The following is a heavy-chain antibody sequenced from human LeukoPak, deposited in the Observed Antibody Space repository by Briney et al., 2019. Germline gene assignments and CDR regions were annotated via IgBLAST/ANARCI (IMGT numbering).Heavy chain of an antibody. J-gene: IGHJ3*02. V-gene: IGHV3-23*01. Sequence: GGSLRLSCAASGFTFSSYAMSWVRQAPGRGLEWVSASSGSGGSTYYADSVKGRFTISRDNSKNTLYLQMNSLRYEDTAVYYCAKGFYYHRSRDAFDIWGQGTMVTVSS. CDR3: AKGFYYHRSRDAFDI. CDR2: SSGSGGST. CDR1: GFTFSSYA. D-gene: IGHD3-10*01.